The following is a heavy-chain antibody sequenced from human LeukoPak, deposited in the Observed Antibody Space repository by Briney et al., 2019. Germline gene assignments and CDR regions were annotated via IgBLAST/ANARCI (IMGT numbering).Heavy chain of an antibody. CDR1: GYTFTGYY. J-gene: IGHJ4*02. V-gene: IGHV1-2*02. D-gene: IGHD3-16*01. CDR2: INPNSGGT. CDR3: AGDLLGESGFDY. Sequence: ASVKVSCKASGYTFTGYYMHWVRQAPGQGLEWMGWINPNSGGTNYAQKFQGRVTMTRDTSISTAYMELSRLRSDDTAVYYCAGDLLGESGFDYWGQGTLVTVSS.